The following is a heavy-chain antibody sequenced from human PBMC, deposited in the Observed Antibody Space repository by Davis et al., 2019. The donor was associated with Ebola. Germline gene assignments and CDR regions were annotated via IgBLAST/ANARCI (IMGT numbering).Heavy chain of an antibody. D-gene: IGHD6-19*01. CDR2: INAGNGNT. J-gene: IGHJ5*02. Sequence: ASVKVSCKASGYIFSSYAIFWLRHSHGQRHEWMGWINAGNGNTKFSQKFRGRITITRATSASTSYMELSSLRSEDTAVFYCARGKTVAGTRGLSWFDPWGPGSLVTVSS. CDR3: ARGKTVAGTRGLSWFDP. CDR1: GYIFSSYA. V-gene: IGHV1-3*01.